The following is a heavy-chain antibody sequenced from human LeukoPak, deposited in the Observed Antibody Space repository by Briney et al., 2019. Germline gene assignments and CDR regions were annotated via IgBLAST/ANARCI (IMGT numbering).Heavy chain of an antibody. Sequence: GESLKISCKGSGYSFTSYWIAWVRQMPGKGLEWMGIIYPGDSDTGYSPSFQGQVTISADKSISTAYLQWSSLKASDTALYYCARQSSYTSGYYYFDYWGQGTLVTVSS. CDR3: ARQSSYTSGYYYFDY. V-gene: IGHV5-51*01. CDR1: GYSFTSYW. J-gene: IGHJ4*02. D-gene: IGHD3-22*01. CDR2: IYPGDSDT.